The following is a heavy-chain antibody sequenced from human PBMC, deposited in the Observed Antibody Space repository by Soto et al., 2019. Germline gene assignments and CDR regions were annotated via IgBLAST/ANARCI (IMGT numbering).Heavy chain of an antibody. Sequence: EVQLVESGGGLVQPGGSLRLSCATSGFSFSTYSMNWVRRAPGKGLEWVSYISSRSYTIYYIDSVKGRFTISRDNAKSSLYLQMNSLRDEDTAVYYCARGGSSSDNGMDVWGQGTTVTVSS. J-gene: IGHJ6*02. V-gene: IGHV3-48*02. CDR3: ARGGSSSDNGMDV. D-gene: IGHD6-6*01. CDR1: GFSFSTYS. CDR2: ISSRSYTI.